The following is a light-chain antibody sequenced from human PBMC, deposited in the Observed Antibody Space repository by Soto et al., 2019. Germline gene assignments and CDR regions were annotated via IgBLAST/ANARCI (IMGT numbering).Light chain of an antibody. CDR1: SSDVGGYNY. J-gene: IGLJ3*02. V-gene: IGLV2-8*01. Sequence: QSALTQPPSASGSPGQSVTISCTGTSSDVGGYNYVSWYQQHPGKAPKLIIYAVSSRPSGVPDRFSGSKSGNTASLTVSGLQAEDGADYYCSSYAGSNTVVFGGGTQLTVL. CDR2: AVS. CDR3: SSYAGSNTVV.